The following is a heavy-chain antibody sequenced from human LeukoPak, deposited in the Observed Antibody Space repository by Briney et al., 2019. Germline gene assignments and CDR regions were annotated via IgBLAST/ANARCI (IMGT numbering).Heavy chain of an antibody. J-gene: IGHJ4*02. Sequence: PSETLSLTCSVSGDSMRGFYWSWIRQPPGKGLEWIGSIYHSGSTYYNPSLESRVTISLDTSKNLFSLKLSSVTAADTAVYYCARGNYGGNFLDYWGQGTLVTVSS. D-gene: IGHD4-23*01. V-gene: IGHV4-38-2*02. CDR3: ARGNYGGNFLDY. CDR1: GDSMRGFY. CDR2: IYHSGST.